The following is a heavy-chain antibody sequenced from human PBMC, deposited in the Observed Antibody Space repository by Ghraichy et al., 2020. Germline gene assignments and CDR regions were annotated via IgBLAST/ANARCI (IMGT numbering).Heavy chain of an antibody. D-gene: IGHD1-1*01. CDR2: ISGSGGNT. J-gene: IGHJ4*02. V-gene: IGHV3-23*01. Sequence: LNISCAASGFTFSSYAMSWVRQAPGKGLEWVSGISGSGGNTYYADSVKGRFTISRDNSKNTLYLQMNSPRAEDTAVYYCAKVSGLSTNWPQNPTDYWGQGTLVTVSS. CDR1: GFTFSSYA. CDR3: AKVSGLSTNWPQNPTDY.